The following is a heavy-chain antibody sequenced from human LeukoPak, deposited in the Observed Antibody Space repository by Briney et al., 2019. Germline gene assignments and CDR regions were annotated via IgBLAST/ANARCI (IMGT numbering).Heavy chain of an antibody. CDR2: ISTYNGNT. D-gene: IGHD6-19*01. J-gene: IGHJ6*03. CDR1: GYTFTSYG. Sequence: ASVKVSCKASGYTFTSYGISWVRQAPGQGLEWMGWISTYNGNTNYAQKLQGRVTMTTDTSTSTAYMELRSLRSDDTAVYYCARHVTYTSDDNTALYYYMDVWGKGTTVTISS. V-gene: IGHV1-18*01. CDR3: ARHVTYTSDDNTALYYYMDV.